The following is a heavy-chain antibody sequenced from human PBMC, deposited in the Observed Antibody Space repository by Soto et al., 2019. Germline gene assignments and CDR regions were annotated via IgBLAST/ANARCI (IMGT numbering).Heavy chain of an antibody. CDR2: ISWNSGSI. V-gene: IGHV3-9*01. CDR1: GFTFDDYA. D-gene: IGHD3-3*01. Sequence: EVQLVESGGGLVQPGRSLSLSCAASGFTFDDYAMHWVRQAPGKGLEWVSGISWNSGSIGYADSVKGRFTISRDNAKNSLYLQMNSLRAEDTALYYCAKDKAIFGVVPPLDAFDIWGQGTMVTVSS. CDR3: AKDKAIFGVVPPLDAFDI. J-gene: IGHJ3*02.